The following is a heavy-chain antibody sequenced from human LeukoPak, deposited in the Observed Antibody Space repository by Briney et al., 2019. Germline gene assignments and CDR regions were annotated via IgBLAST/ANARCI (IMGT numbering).Heavy chain of an antibody. CDR2: MNNDGRVI. J-gene: IGHJ4*02. CDR3: AREFEATGFWALDY. Sequence: GGSLRLSCTVSGFNFNNYWMHWVRQAPGKGLVWVSRMNNDGRVISYADPVNGRFTISRDNAKNTLYLQMNSLRAEDTAVYYCAREFEATGFWALDYWGQGTLVTASS. V-gene: IGHV3-74*01. CDR1: GFNFNNYW. D-gene: IGHD3-16*01.